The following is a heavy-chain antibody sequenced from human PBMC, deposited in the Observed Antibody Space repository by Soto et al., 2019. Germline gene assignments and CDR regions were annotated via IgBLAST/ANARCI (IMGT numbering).Heavy chain of an antibody. Sequence: GSLRLSCTASGFTFSSHAMNWVRQAPGKGLEWVSSISSSSSYIYYADSVKGRFTISRDNAKNSLYLQMNSLRAEDTAVYYCATDTAREAFDIWGQGTMVTVSS. CDR3: ATDTAREAFDI. J-gene: IGHJ3*02. V-gene: IGHV3-21*01. CDR2: ISSSSSYI. CDR1: GFTFSSHA. D-gene: IGHD5-18*01.